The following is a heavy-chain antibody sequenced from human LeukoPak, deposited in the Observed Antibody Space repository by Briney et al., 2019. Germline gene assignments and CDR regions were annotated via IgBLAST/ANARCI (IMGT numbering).Heavy chain of an antibody. CDR1: GFTFSSYS. CDR2: ISSSSSYI. J-gene: IGHJ6*02. V-gene: IGHV3-21*01. CDR3: AREIDILTAPYYYGMDV. Sequence: MTGGSLRLSCAASGFTFSSYSMNWVRQAPGKGLEWVSSISSSSSYIYYADSVKGRFTISRDNAKNSLYLQMNSLRAEDTAVYYCAREIDILTAPYYYGMDVWGQGTTVTVSS. D-gene: IGHD3-9*01.